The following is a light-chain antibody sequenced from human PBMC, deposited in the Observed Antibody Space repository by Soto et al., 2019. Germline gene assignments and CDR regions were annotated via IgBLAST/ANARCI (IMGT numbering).Light chain of an antibody. Sequence: QSVLTQPASLSGSPGQSITISCNGTSSDVGGYNYVSWYQKYPGKAPKPIIYEVNNRPSGVSNRFSGSKSGNTASLTISGLQAEDEADYYCTSYTNINTVIFGGGTKVTVL. CDR1: SSDVGGYNY. J-gene: IGLJ2*01. CDR3: TSYTNINTVI. V-gene: IGLV2-14*01. CDR2: EVN.